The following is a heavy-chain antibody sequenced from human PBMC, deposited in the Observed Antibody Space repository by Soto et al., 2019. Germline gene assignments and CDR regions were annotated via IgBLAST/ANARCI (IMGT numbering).Heavy chain of an antibody. J-gene: IGHJ4*02. CDR2: ISGSGGST. D-gene: IGHD6-13*01. CDR1: GFTFSSYA. CDR3: AGSIAAAGTFGPQGY. Sequence: GGSLRLSCAASGFTFSSYAMSWVRQGPGKGLEWVSAISGSGGSTYYADSVKGRFTISRDNSKNTLYLQMNSLRAEDTAVYYCAGSIAAAGTFGPQGYWGQGTLVTVSS. V-gene: IGHV3-23*01.